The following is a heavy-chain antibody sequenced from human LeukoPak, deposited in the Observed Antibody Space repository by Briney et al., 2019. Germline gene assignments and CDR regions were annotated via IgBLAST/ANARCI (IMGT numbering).Heavy chain of an antibody. Sequence: GGSLRLSCTASGFTFSSYTMSWVRQAPGKGLEWVAVISYDGRNIHYPDSVKGRFTISRDISTDTLWLQMDSLRTEDTAVYYCAKGPLRGTAAAIDYWGQGTLVTVSS. D-gene: IGHD2-2*01. CDR3: AKGPLRGTAAAIDY. V-gene: IGHV3-30*18. CDR1: GFTFSSYT. J-gene: IGHJ4*02. CDR2: ISYDGRNI.